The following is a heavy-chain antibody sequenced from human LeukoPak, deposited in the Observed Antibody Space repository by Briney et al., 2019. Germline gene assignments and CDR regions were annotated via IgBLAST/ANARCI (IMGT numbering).Heavy chain of an antibody. CDR1: GYTFIGNG. CDR3: ARKWERSGTIWFDP. CDR2: INGYNGNT. V-gene: IGHV1-18*01. Sequence: ASVKVSCKASGYTFIGNGITWVRQAPGQGLEWMGWINGYNGNTAYAQMLAGRFTMTTDTSTSTAYMELRSLRSDDTAVYYCARKWERSGTIWFDPWGQGTLVTVSS. J-gene: IGHJ5*02. D-gene: IGHD1-26*01.